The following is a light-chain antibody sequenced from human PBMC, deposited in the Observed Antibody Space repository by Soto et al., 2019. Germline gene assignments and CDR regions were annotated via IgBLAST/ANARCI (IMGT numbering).Light chain of an antibody. CDR2: KAS. CDR1: QSISSW. V-gene: IGKV1-5*03. J-gene: IGKJ1*01. Sequence: DIQMTQSPSTLSASVGDRVTITCRASQSISSWLAWYQQRPGKAPKLLLYKASSLESGVPARFSGSGSGTGFTLTISRLQPDDFASYYCQQYNNSLWTFGQGTKVEIK. CDR3: QQYNNSLWT.